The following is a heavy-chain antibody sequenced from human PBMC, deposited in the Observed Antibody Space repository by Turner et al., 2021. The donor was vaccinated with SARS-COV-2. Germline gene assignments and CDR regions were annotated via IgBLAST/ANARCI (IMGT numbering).Heavy chain of an antibody. CDR2: ISYDGSNK. D-gene: IGHD1-7*01. CDR1: GFPFSSYG. V-gene: IGHV3-30*18. CDR3: AKITGTTTGDY. J-gene: IGHJ4*02. Sequence: QVQLVESGGGVVQPGRSLRLSCAASGFPFSSYGMPWVRQAPGNGLEWVAVISYDGSNKFYAASVKGRFTISRDKSKNTLYLQMNSLSAEDTAVYYCAKITGTTTGDYWGQGTLVTVSS.